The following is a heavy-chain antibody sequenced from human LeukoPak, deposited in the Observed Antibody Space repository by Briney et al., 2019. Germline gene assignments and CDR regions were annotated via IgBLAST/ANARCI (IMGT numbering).Heavy chain of an antibody. D-gene: IGHD2-8*01. CDR3: ARVQGMVYANFDY. CDR1: GGSISSGGYY. J-gene: IGHJ4*02. Sequence: SETLSLTCTVSGGSISSGGYYWSWIRQHPGKGLERIGYIYYSGSTYYNPSLKSRVTISVDTSKNQFSLKLSSVTAVDTAVYYCARVQGMVYANFDYWGQGTLVTVSS. V-gene: IGHV4-31*03. CDR2: IYYSGST.